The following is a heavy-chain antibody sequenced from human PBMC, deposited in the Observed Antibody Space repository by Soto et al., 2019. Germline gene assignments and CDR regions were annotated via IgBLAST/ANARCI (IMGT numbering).Heavy chain of an antibody. D-gene: IGHD6-13*01. J-gene: IGHJ4*02. CDR1: GFTFSSYW. CDR2: INSDGSVT. CDR3: VRGISVTAPGTGGY. V-gene: IGHV3-74*01. Sequence: EVQLVESGGGLVQPGGSLRLSCAASGFTFSSYWMHWVRQAPGKGLVWVSRINSDGSVTSYADSVNGRFTISRDNAKNTMDLLVNSLRAEDTAVYYCVRGISVTAPGTGGYWGQGTLVTVPS.